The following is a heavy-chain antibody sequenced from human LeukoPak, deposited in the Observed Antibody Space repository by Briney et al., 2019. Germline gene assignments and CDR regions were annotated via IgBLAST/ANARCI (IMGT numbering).Heavy chain of an antibody. V-gene: IGHV3-48*01. CDR1: GFTFSSYS. CDR3: ARALGYSGYGYYFDY. J-gene: IGHJ4*02. Sequence: GGPLRLSCAASGFTFSSYSMNWVRQAPGKGLEWVSYISSSSSTIYYADSVKGRFTISRDNAKNSLYLQMNSLRAEDTAVYYCARALGYSGYGYYFDYWGQGTLVTLSS. CDR2: ISSSSSTI. D-gene: IGHD5-12*01.